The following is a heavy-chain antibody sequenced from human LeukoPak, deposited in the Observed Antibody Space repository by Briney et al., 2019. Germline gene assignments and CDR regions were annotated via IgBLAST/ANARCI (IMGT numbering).Heavy chain of an antibody. V-gene: IGHV3-23*01. Sequence: GGTLRLSCAASGFTFSSYGMSWVRQAPGKGLEWVSAISGSGGSTYYADSVKGRFTISRDNSKNTLYLQMNSLRAEDTAVYYCAKEYYYDSSGYYSDFDYWGQGTLVTVSS. CDR2: ISGSGGST. CDR3: AKEYYYDSSGYYSDFDY. CDR1: GFTFSSYG. J-gene: IGHJ4*02. D-gene: IGHD3-22*01.